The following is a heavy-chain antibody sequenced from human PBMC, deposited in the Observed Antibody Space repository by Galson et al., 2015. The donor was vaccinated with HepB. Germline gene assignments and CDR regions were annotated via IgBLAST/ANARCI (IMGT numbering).Heavy chain of an antibody. D-gene: IGHD6-19*01. CDR2: ISAYNGNT. V-gene: IGHV1-18*04. CDR1: GYTFTSYG. CDR3: ARGLIVSSGWYPSDAFDI. Sequence: SVTVSCKASGYTFTSYGISWVRQAPGQGLEWMGWISAYNGNTNYAQKLQGRVTMTTDTSTSTAYMELRSLRSDDTAVYYCARGLIVSSGWYPSDAFDIWGQGTMVTVSS. J-gene: IGHJ3*02.